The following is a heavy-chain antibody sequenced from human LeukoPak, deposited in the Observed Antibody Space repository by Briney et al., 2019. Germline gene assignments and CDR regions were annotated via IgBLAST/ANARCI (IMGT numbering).Heavy chain of an antibody. CDR2: IGTAGDT. CDR3: AELGITMIGGV. D-gene: IGHD3-10*02. J-gene: IGHJ6*04. Sequence: GGSLRLSCAASGFTFSSYGMHWVGQATGKGLEWVSAIGTAGDTYYPGSVKGRFTISRDNAKTSLYLQMNSLRAEDTAVYYCAELGITMIGGVWGKGTTVTISS. CDR1: GFTFSSYG. V-gene: IGHV3-13*01.